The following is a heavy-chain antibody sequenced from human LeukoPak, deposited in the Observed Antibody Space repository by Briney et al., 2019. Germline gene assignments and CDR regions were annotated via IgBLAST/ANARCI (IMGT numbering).Heavy chain of an antibody. CDR3: TRDRGYSYGYRLDY. CDR1: GGSISSYY. CDR2: IYYSGST. V-gene: IGHV4-59*01. J-gene: IGHJ4*02. D-gene: IGHD5-18*01. Sequence: SETLSLTCTVSGGSISSYYWSWIRQPPGKGLEWIGYIYYSGSTNYNPSLKSRVTISVDTSKNQFSLKLSSVTAADTAVYYCTRDRGYSYGYRLDYWGQGTLVTVSS.